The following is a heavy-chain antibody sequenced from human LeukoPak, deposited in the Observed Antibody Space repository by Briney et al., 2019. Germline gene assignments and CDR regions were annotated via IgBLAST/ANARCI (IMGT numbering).Heavy chain of an antibody. D-gene: IGHD2-15*01. V-gene: IGHV4-34*01. CDR1: GGSFSGYY. CDR3: ARGLNCSGGSCYSPVWIDP. CDR2: INHSGST. J-gene: IGHJ5*02. Sequence: SETLSLTCAVYGGSFSGYYWSWIRQPPGKGLEWIGEINHSGSTNYNPSLKSRVTISVDTSKNQFSLKLSSVTAADTAVYYCARGLNCSGGSCYSPVWIDPRGQGTLVTVSS.